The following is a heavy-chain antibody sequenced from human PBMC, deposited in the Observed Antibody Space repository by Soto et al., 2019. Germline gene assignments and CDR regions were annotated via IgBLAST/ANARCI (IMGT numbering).Heavy chain of an antibody. CDR3: AREGANNNWFDP. V-gene: IGHV4-59*01. CDR1: GGSISSYY. J-gene: IGHJ5*02. CDR2: SYYSGTT. Sequence: PLVTLSLTCTVAGGSISSYYWSGIRQPPGKGLEWIGYSYYSGTTNYNPSLKSRVTISVDTSKNQLSLKLSSVTSADTAVYYSAREGANNNWFDPCGQGTLVTVSS. D-gene: IGHD1-26*01.